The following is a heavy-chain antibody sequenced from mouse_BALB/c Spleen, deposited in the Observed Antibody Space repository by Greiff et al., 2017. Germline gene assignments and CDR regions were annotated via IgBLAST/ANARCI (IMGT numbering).Heavy chain of an antibody. CDR2: IDPANGNT. J-gene: IGHJ1*01. Sequence: VQLQQSGAELVRSGASVKLSCTASGFNIKDTYMHWVKQRPEQGLEWIGRIDPANGNTKYDPKFQGKATITADTSSNTAYLQLSSLTSEDTAVYYCARSGSHYWYFDVWGAGTTVTVSS. V-gene: IGHV14-3*02. CDR1: GFNIKDTY. D-gene: IGHD3-1*01. CDR3: ARSGSHYWYFDV.